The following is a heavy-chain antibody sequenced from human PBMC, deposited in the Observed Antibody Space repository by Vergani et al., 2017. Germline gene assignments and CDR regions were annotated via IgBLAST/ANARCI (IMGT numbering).Heavy chain of an antibody. CDR1: GYTFTSYY. V-gene: IGHV1-46*01. J-gene: IGHJ3*02. CDR3: ARMSSSSWYSFDAFDI. Sequence: QVQLVQSGAEVKKPGASVKVSCKASGYTFTSYYMHWVRQAPGQGLEWMGIINPSGGSTSYAQKFQGRVTMTRDTSISTAYMELSRLRSDDTAVYYCARMSSSSWYSFDAFDIWGQGTMVTVSS. D-gene: IGHD6-13*01. CDR2: INPSGGST.